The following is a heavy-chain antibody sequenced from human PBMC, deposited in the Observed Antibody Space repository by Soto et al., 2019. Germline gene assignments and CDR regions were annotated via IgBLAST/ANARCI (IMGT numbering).Heavy chain of an antibody. J-gene: IGHJ4*02. CDR1: GGTFSSYA. V-gene: IGHV1-69*13. Sequence: SVKVSCKASGGTFSSYAISWVRPAPGQGLEWMGGIIPIFGTANYAQKFQGRGTITADESTSTACMELSSLRSEDTAVYYCACPRTTVNYDFDYWGQGTLVTVSS. CDR2: IIPIFGTA. CDR3: ACPRTTVNYDFDY. D-gene: IGHD4-17*01.